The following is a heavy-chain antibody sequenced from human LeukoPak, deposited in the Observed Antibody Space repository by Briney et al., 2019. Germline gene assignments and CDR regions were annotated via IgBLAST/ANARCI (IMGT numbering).Heavy chain of an antibody. CDR3: ARDVGYSYGPWDV. CDR2: IYYSGST. D-gene: IGHD5-18*01. Sequence: SETLSLTCTVSGGSISSYYWSWIRQPPGKGLEWIGYIYYSGSTYYNPSLKSRVTISVDTSKNQFSLKLSSVTAADTAVYYCARDVGYSYGPWDVWGQGTTVTVSS. J-gene: IGHJ6*02. CDR1: GGSISSYY. V-gene: IGHV4-59*12.